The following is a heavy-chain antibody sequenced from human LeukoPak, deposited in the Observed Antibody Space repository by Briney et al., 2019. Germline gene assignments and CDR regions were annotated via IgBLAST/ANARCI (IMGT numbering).Heavy chain of an antibody. J-gene: IGHJ4*02. CDR2: ISSSGSTI. V-gene: IGHV3-11*01. D-gene: IGHD6-13*01. CDR1: GFTLSDYY. CDR3: AREGYSSSWYPSYYFDY. Sequence: GGSLTLSCAASGFTLSDYYMSWIRQAPGKGLEWVSYISSSGSTIYYADSVKGRVTISRDNAKNSLYLQMKSLRDEDTAVYYCAREGYSSSWYPSYYFDYWGQGTLVTVSS.